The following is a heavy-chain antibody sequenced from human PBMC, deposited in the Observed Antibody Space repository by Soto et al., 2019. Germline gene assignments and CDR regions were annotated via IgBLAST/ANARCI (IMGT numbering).Heavy chain of an antibody. Sequence: PSETLSLTCTVSGGSISSGGYYWSWIRQHPGKGLEWIGYIYYSGSTYYNPSLKSRVTISVDTSKNQFSLKLSSVTAADTAVYYCARDPYCYGSGSYSSTDAFDIWGQGTMVTVSS. CDR3: ARDPYCYGSGSYSSTDAFDI. CDR2: IYYSGST. D-gene: IGHD3-10*01. V-gene: IGHV4-31*03. CDR1: GGSISSGGYY. J-gene: IGHJ3*02.